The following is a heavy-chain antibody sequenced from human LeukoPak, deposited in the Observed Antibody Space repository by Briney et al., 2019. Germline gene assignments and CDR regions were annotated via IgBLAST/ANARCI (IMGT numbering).Heavy chain of an antibody. CDR3: ARAIAALGPLDAFDI. D-gene: IGHD6-6*01. V-gene: IGHV1-46*01. J-gene: IGHJ3*02. Sequence: ASVKVSCKASGYTFTSYYMHWVRQAPGQGLEWMGIINPSGGSTSYAQKFQGRVTMTRDTSTSTVYMELSSLRSEDTAVYYCARAIAALGPLDAFDIWGQGTMVTVSS. CDR2: INPSGGST. CDR1: GYTFTSYY.